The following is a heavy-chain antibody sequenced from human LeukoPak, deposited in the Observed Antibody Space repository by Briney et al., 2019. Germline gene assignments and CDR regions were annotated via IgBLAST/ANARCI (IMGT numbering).Heavy chain of an antibody. J-gene: IGHJ3*02. D-gene: IGHD3-10*01. Sequence: PGASVKVSCKASGYTFTSYGISWVRQAPGQGLEWMGWISAYNGNTNYAQKLQGRVTMTTDTSTSTAYMELRSLRSDDTAVYYCARAPYYYGSGDDAFDIWGQGTMVTVSS. V-gene: IGHV1-18*01. CDR1: GYTFTSYG. CDR3: ARAPYYYGSGDDAFDI. CDR2: ISAYNGNT.